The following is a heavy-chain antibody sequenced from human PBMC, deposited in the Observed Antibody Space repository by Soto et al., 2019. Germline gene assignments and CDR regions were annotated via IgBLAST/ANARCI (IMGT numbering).Heavy chain of an antibody. V-gene: IGHV3-30-3*01. CDR3: ARDQQTIIVPLHYYYYGMDV. J-gene: IGHJ6*02. CDR2: ISYDENNK. D-gene: IGHD2-2*01. Sequence: QVQLVESGGGVVQPGRSLRLSCAASGFTFSSYTFHWVRQAPGKGLEWVAVISYDENNKYYADSVKGRFTISRDNSKNTLYLQKNSLKAEDTAVYYCARDQQTIIVPLHYYYYGMDVWGQGTTVTVSS. CDR1: GFTFSSYT.